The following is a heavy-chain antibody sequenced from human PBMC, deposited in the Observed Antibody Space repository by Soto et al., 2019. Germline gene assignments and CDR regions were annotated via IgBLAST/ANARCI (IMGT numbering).Heavy chain of an antibody. Sequence: QVQLVQSGAEVKKPGSSVKVSCKASGGTFSSYTISWVRQAPGQGLEWMGRIIPILGIANYAQKFQGRVTITAVKSTSTAYMELSSLRSEDTAVYYCSRDQNGDGFELWGRGTLVTVSS. D-gene: IGHD4-17*01. V-gene: IGHV1-69*08. CDR2: IIPILGIA. CDR1: GGTFSSYT. J-gene: IGHJ2*01. CDR3: SRDQNGDGFEL.